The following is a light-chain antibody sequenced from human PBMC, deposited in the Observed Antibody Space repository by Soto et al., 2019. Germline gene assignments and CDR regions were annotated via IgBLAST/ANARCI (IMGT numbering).Light chain of an antibody. CDR2: SAS. CDR3: LQLNSYPFT. V-gene: IGKV1-9*01. J-gene: IGKJ5*01. Sequence: DIQLTQSPSFLSASVGDRVTITCRASQPISNYLAWYQQKPGKAPELLIYSASTLQSGVPSRFSGSGSWTEFSLTIRALQPEDFATYYCLQLNSYPFTFGQGTRLEIK. CDR1: QPISNY.